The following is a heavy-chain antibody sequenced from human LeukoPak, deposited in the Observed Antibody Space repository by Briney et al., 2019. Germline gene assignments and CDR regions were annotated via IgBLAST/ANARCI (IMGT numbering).Heavy chain of an antibody. CDR1: GGSFSGYY. V-gene: IGHV4-34*01. Sequence: PSETLSLTCAVYGGSFSGYYWSWIRQPPGKGLEWIGEINHSGSTNYNPSLKSRVTISVDTSKNQFSLKLSSVIAADTAVYYCARGVVVTRWFDPWGQGTLVTVSS. CDR2: INHSGST. CDR3: ARGVVVTRWFDP. J-gene: IGHJ5*02. D-gene: IGHD3-22*01.